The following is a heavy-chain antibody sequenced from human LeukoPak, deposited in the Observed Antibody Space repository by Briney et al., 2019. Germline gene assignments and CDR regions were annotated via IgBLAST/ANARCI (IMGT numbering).Heavy chain of an antibody. CDR1: GFTFSDYY. Sequence: GGSLRLSCAASGFTFSDYYMSWIRQAPGKGLEWVSYISSSSGSTIYYADSVKGRFTISRDNAKNSLYLQMNSLRAEDTAVYYCARDSGSYFDYWGQGTLVTVSS. J-gene: IGHJ4*02. CDR3: ARDSGSYFDY. V-gene: IGHV3-11*01. CDR2: ISSSSGSTI. D-gene: IGHD3-10*01.